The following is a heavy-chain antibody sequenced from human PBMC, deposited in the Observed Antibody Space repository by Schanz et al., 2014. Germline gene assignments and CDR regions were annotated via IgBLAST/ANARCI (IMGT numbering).Heavy chain of an antibody. Sequence: QVQLVQSGGEVKKPGASVKVSCKASGYTFRHYGISWLRQAPGQGLEWMGWIGGSDGNTKFAQKFQGRVTMTTDTSTSTVYMELRSLTSDDSAVYYCARDRDQWDGNYLDYWGQGTLVTVSS. CDR1: GYTFRHYG. V-gene: IGHV1-18*04. D-gene: IGHD1-26*01. CDR3: ARDRDQWDGNYLDY. CDR2: IGGSDGNT. J-gene: IGHJ4*02.